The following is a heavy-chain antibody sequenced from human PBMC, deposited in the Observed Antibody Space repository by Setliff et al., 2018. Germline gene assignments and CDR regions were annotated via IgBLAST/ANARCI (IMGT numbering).Heavy chain of an antibody. V-gene: IGHV1-18*01. J-gene: IGHJ4*02. D-gene: IGHD3-22*01. Sequence: ASVKVSCKASGYTLSNSILSWVRQAPGQGLEWVGWISAYNGKTYSAQKFQDRVTVTTDTSATTAYMELKNLRSDDTAVYYCARINFYVSSGYYYAPDFWGQGTLVTVSS. CDR2: ISAYNGKT. CDR1: GYTLSNSI. CDR3: ARINFYVSSGYYYAPDF.